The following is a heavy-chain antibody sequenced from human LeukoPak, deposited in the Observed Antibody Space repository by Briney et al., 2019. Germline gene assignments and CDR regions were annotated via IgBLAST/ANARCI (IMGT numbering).Heavy chain of an antibody. CDR1: GYTFTSYG. Sequence: SVKVSCKASGYTFTSYGISWVRQAPGQGLEWMGGIIPIFGTANYAQKFQGRVTITADESTSTAYMELSSLRSEDTAVYYCARYPNCSSTSCNIYYFDYWGQGTLVTVSS. CDR3: ARYPNCSSTSCNIYYFDY. D-gene: IGHD2-2*01. CDR2: IIPIFGTA. J-gene: IGHJ4*02. V-gene: IGHV1-69*13.